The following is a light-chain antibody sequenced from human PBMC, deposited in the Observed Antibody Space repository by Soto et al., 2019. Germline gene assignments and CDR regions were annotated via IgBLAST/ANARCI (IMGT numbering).Light chain of an antibody. CDR1: SSNIGAGYD. V-gene: IGLV1-40*01. Sequence: QSVLTQPPSVSGAPGQRVTISCTGSSSNIGAGYDVHWYQQLPGTAPKLLIYGNSNRPSGVPDRFSGSKSGTSASLAITGLHAEDEADYYCQSYDSSLSGPCVFGTGTKVTVL. CDR2: GNS. J-gene: IGLJ1*01. CDR3: QSYDSSLSGPCV.